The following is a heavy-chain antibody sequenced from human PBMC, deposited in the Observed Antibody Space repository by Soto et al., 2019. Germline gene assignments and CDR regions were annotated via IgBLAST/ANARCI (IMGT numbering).Heavy chain of an antibody. CDR1: GGSIDRSNYY. Sequence: SETLSLTCTVSGGSIDRSNYYWDWIRQPPGKGLEWIGYIYYSGSTYYNPSLKSRVTISVDTSKNQFSLKLSSVTAADTAVYYCARSSQSTVTTFDHWGQGTLVTVSS. D-gene: IGHD4-17*01. CDR2: IYYSGST. V-gene: IGHV4-31*03. CDR3: ARSSQSTVTTFDH. J-gene: IGHJ5*02.